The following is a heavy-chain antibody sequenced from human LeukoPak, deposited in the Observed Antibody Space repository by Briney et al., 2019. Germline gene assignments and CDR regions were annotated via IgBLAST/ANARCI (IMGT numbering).Heavy chain of an antibody. CDR3: TRTTNNYDTRNYC. J-gene: IGHJ4*02. CDR1: VGTFSRCT. V-gene: IGHV1-69*02. D-gene: IGHD3-22*01. CDR2: IIPLLGIA. Sequence: SVRVSCEASVGTFSRCTISWWRQAPGQGLEWMGRIIPLLGIAEPTQKFHGRVTITADKTTSTAYTPLSCARSELTALYYSTRTTNNYDTRNYCSGQGTPVTASA.